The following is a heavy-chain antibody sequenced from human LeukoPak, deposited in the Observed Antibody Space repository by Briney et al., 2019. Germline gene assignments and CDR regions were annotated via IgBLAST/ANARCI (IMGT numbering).Heavy chain of an antibody. CDR3: ARGRQKISMILVVMTGVSYYLDV. Sequence: PSETLSLTCAVYGGSFSGYYWTWIRQSPGKGLEWIGEINPSGSTYYNPSLKSRLTISRDTSKNQFSLRLSSVTAADTAVYYCARGRQKISMILVVMTGVSYYLDVWGKGTTVTVS. D-gene: IGHD3-22*01. CDR1: GGSFSGYY. CDR2: INPSGST. J-gene: IGHJ6*03. V-gene: IGHV4-34*01.